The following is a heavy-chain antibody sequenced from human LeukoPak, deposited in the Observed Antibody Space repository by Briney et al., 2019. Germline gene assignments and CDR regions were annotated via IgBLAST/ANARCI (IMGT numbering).Heavy chain of an antibody. CDR1: GVSISSSNSY. Sequence: SETLSLTCTVSGVSISSSNSYWGWIRQPPGKGLEWIGSIYYSGNTYYNASLKSQVSISIDTSKNQFSLKLSSVTAADTAVYYCARAYDFWSGYYVGFGFDYWGQGTLVTVSS. D-gene: IGHD3-3*01. CDR2: IYYSGNT. CDR3: ARAYDFWSGYYVGFGFDY. J-gene: IGHJ4*02. V-gene: IGHV4-39*07.